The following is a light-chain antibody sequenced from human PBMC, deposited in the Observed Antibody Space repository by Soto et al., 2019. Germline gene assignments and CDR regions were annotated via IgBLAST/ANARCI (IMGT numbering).Light chain of an antibody. CDR2: DVA. J-gene: IGLJ1*01. Sequence: QSVLTQPASVSDSPGQSITISCTGTSSHVGGSNFVSWYQQHPGKPPKLIIYDVANRPSAVSNRFSGSKSGSTASLIISRLQTEDEADYYCVSDTSSTTYVFGTGTKVTV. V-gene: IGLV2-14*03. CDR3: VSDTSSTTYV. CDR1: SSHVGGSNF.